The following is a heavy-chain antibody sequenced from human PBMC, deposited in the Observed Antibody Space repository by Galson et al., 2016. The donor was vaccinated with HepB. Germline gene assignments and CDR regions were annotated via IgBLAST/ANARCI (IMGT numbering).Heavy chain of an antibody. V-gene: IGHV3-23*01. CDR3: ARGLQNPTRTSSYYFDY. D-gene: IGHD6-13*01. J-gene: IGHJ4*02. Sequence: SLRLSCAASGFTFSSYAISWVRQAPGKGLEWVSLISGSGVSTYYADSVKGRFTISRDNSKNTLYLQMNSLRADDTAVYYCARGLQNPTRTSSYYFDYWGQGTLVTGSS. CDR1: GFTFSSYA. CDR2: ISGSGVST.